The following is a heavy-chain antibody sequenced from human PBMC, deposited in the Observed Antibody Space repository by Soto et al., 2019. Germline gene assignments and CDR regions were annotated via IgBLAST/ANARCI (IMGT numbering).Heavy chain of an antibody. Sequence: PGGSLRLSCAASGFTFISYAMLWVRQAPGKGLEWVAVISYDGSNKYYADSVKGRFTISRDGSNNTLYLQMISLRAEDTAVYYCARVFGYNYGYCDYWGQGTLVTVSS. CDR2: ISYDGSNK. CDR1: GFTFISYA. CDR3: ARVFGYNYGYCDY. V-gene: IGHV3-30*04. D-gene: IGHD5-18*01. J-gene: IGHJ4*02.